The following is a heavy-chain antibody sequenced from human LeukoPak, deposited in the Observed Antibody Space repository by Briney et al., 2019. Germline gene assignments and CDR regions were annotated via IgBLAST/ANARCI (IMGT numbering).Heavy chain of an antibody. Sequence: GGSLRLSCAASGFTFSSYAMHWVRQAPGKGLEWVSAISGSGGSTYYADSVKGRFTISRDNSKNTLYLQMNSLRAEDTAVYYCAKLGGVENSGSYFFDYWGQGTLVTVSS. CDR3: AKLGGVENSGSYFFDY. CDR1: GFTFSSYA. J-gene: IGHJ4*02. D-gene: IGHD1-26*01. V-gene: IGHV3-23*01. CDR2: ISGSGGST.